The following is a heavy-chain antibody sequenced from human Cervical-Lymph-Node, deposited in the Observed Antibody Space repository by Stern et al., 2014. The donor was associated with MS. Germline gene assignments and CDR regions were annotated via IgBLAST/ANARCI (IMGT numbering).Heavy chain of an antibody. CDR2: IYSGGST. CDR1: GFTVSSNY. J-gene: IGHJ2*01. Sequence: EDQLVESGGGLIQPGGSLRLSCAASGFTVSSNYMSWVRQAPGKGLEWVSVIYSGGSTYYADSVKGRFTISRDNSKNTLYLQMNSLRAEDTAVYYCARAPLCSGGSCYLGIWYFDLWGRGTLVTVSS. D-gene: IGHD2-15*01. V-gene: IGHV3-53*01. CDR3: ARAPLCSGGSCYLGIWYFDL.